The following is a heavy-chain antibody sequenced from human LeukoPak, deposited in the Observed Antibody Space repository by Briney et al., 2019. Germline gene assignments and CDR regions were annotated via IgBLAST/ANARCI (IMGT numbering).Heavy chain of an antibody. CDR2: IYSNNIT. Sequence: GGSLRLSCAASGFTVSSNYMSWVRQAPGKGLEWVSVIYSNNITYYADSVKGRFTISRDNSKNTLYLQMNSLRAEDTAVYYCAKDPGIPPDYWGQGTLVTVSS. CDR3: AKDPGIPPDY. V-gene: IGHV3-53*01. D-gene: IGHD2-21*01. J-gene: IGHJ4*02. CDR1: GFTVSSNY.